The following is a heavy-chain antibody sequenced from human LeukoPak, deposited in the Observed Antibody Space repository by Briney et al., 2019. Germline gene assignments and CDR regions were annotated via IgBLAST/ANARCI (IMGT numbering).Heavy chain of an antibody. V-gene: IGHV4-59*01. Sequence: SETLSLTCTVSGGSISSYYWSWIRQPPGKGLEWIGYIHYSGSTNSNPSLKSRVTISIDTPKNKFSLKVSSVTAADTAVYYCARTRDTSGWYWDFDYWGQGTLVTVSS. D-gene: IGHD6-19*01. CDR2: IHYSGST. J-gene: IGHJ4*02. CDR1: GGSISSYY. CDR3: ARTRDTSGWYWDFDY.